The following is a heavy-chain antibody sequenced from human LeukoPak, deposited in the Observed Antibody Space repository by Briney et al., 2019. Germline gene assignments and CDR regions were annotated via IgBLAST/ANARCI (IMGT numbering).Heavy chain of an antibody. V-gene: IGHV1-18*01. J-gene: IGHJ4*02. CDR2: VSGYTGNT. CDR1: GYTFTTYG. Sequence: GASVKVSCKTSGYTFTTYGVSWVRQAPGQGLEWMGWVSGYTGNTNYAERFQGRVTMTTDTSTTTVYMELTSLRSEDTAVYYCARGEVSASLYYFDFWGQGTLVTAS. CDR3: ARGEVSASLYYFDF. D-gene: IGHD2-2*01.